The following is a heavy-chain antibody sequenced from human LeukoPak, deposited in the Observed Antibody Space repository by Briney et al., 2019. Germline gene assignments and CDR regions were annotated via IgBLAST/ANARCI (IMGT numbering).Heavy chain of an antibody. D-gene: IGHD6-13*01. J-gene: IGHJ4*02. Sequence: EASVKVSCKASGGTFSRYSISWVRQAPGQGLEWMGGIIPIFGTANYAQKFQGRVTITADESTSTAYMELSSLRSEDTAVYYCAREYSSPGPLDYWGQGTLVTVSS. CDR3: AREYSSPGPLDY. V-gene: IGHV1-69*13. CDR1: GGTFSRYS. CDR2: IIPIFGTA.